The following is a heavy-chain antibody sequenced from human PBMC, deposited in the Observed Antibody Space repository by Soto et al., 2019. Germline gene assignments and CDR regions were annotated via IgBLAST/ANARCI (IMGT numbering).Heavy chain of an antibody. CDR3: ARGPVLVRGVIMAPYQH. D-gene: IGHD3-10*01. CDR1: GFTFSSYW. CDR2: IKQDGSEK. Sequence: SGGSLRLSCAASGFTFSSYWMSWVRQAPGKGLEWVANIKQDGSEKYYVDSVKGRFTISRDSAKNSLYLQMNSLRAEDTAVYYCARGPVLVRGVIMAPYQHWGQGTLVTVSS. V-gene: IGHV3-7*03. J-gene: IGHJ1*01.